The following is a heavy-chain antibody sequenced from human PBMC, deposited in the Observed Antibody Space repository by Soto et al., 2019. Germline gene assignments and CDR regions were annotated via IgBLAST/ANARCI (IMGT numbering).Heavy chain of an antibody. J-gene: IGHJ3*02. CDR3: ARTRLDFWSGYYIAFDI. V-gene: IGHV3-7*01. CDR1: GFTFSSYW. D-gene: IGHD3-3*01. CDR2: IKQDGSEK. Sequence: GGSLRLSCAASGFTFSSYWMSWVRQAPGKGLEWVANIKQDGSEKYYVDSVKGRFTISRDNAKNSLYLQMNSLRAEDTAVYYCARTRLDFWSGYYIAFDIWGQGTMVTVSS.